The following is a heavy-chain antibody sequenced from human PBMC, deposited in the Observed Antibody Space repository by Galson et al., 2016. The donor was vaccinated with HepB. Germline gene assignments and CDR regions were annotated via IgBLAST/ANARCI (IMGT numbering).Heavy chain of an antibody. CDR2: ISSSTSTI. J-gene: IGHJ6*02. CDR3: ARDADVLRYFDWYETHYGMDV. D-gene: IGHD3-9*01. CDR1: GVTFSSYS. V-gene: IGHV3-48*02. Sequence: SLRLSCAASGVTFSSYSMNWVRQAPGKGLEWVSYISSSTSTIYYADSVKGRFTISRDNARNSLYLQMNSLRDEDTAVYYCARDADVLRYFDWYETHYGMDVWGQGTTVTVSS.